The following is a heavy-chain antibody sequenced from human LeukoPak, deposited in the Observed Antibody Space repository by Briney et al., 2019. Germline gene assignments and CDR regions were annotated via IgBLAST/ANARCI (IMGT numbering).Heavy chain of an antibody. CDR3: TSGDTAMAALGYYYYGMDV. CDR2: IRSKAYGGTT. D-gene: IGHD5-18*01. V-gene: IGHV3-49*04. J-gene: IGHJ6*04. CDR1: GFTFGDYA. Sequence: GGSLRLSCTASGFTFGDYAMSWVRQAPGKGLEWVGFIRSKAYGGTTEYAASVKGRFTISRDDYKSIAYLQMNSLKTEDTAVYYCTSGDTAMAALGYYYYGMDVWGKGTTVTVSS.